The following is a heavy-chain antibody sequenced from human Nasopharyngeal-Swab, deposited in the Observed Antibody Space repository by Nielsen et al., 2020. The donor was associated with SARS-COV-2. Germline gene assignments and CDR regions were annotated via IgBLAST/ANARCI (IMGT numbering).Heavy chain of an antibody. V-gene: IGHV3-21*01. D-gene: IGHD3-10*01. CDR3: ASNPAMVRAVKDY. Sequence: WIRQPPGKGLEWVSSISSGSSYIYYADSVKGRFTISRDNAKNSLYLQMNSLRAEDTAVYYCASNPAMVRAVKDYWGQGTLVTVSS. J-gene: IGHJ4*02. CDR2: ISSGSSYI.